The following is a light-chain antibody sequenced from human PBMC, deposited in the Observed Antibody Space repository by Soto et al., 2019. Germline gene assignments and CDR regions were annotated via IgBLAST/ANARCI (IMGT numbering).Light chain of an antibody. V-gene: IGKV1-39*01. CDR2: AAS. Sequence: DIPMTQSPSSLSASVGDRVTITCRASQSISNYLSWYQQKPGKAPKLLIYAASSLQSGVPSRFSGGGSGTDFTLTISSLQPEDFATYYCQQSFSSPQNTFGQGTRLEIK. CDR1: QSISNY. J-gene: IGKJ5*01. CDR3: QQSFSSPQNT.